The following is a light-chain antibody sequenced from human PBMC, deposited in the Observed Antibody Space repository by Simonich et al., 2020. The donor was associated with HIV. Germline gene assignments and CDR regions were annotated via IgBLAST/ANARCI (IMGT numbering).Light chain of an antibody. CDR1: IGHSSYD. CDR2: LNSDGSH. J-gene: IGLJ3*02. V-gene: IGLV4-69*01. CDR3: QTWGTGINWV. Sequence: QLVLTQSPSASASLGASVKLTCTLSIGHSSYDIAWHQQQPEKGPRYLMKLNSDGSHSKGDGIPDRFSGSSSGAERYLTISSLQSEDEADYYCQTWGTGINWVFGGGTKLTVL.